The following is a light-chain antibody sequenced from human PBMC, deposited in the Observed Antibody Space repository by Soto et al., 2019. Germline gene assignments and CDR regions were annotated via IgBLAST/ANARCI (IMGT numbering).Light chain of an antibody. CDR2: NNN. V-gene: IGLV1-44*01. Sequence: QSVLTQPTSASGTPGQRVTISCSGSSSNIASNTVNWYQQLPGTAPKLLIYNNNHRPSGVLDRFSGSKSGTSASLAISGLQSEDEADYYCAAWDDSLNGPLFGGGTKVTVL. CDR3: AAWDDSLNGPL. J-gene: IGLJ2*01. CDR1: SSNIASNT.